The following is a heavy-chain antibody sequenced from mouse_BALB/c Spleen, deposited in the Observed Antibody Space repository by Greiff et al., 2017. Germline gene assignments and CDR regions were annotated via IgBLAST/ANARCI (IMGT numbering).Heavy chain of an antibody. V-gene: IGHV3-8*02. CDR3: ARYSWDEGYYAMDY. D-gene: IGHD4-1*01. Sequence: EVQLQQSGPSLVKPSQTLSLTCSVTGDSITSGYWNWIRKFPGNKLEYMGYISYSGSTYYNPSLKSRISITRDTSKNQYYLQLNSVTTEDTATYYCARYSWDEGYYAMDYWGQGTSVTVSS. J-gene: IGHJ4*01. CDR1: GDSITSGY. CDR2: ISYSGST.